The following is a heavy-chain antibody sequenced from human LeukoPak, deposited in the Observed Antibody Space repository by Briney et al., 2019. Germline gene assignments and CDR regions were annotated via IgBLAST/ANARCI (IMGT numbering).Heavy chain of an antibody. CDR3: ARDVGGGLYFDY. CDR1: GFTFSSYW. J-gene: IGHJ4*02. D-gene: IGHD3-10*01. Sequence: GGSLRLSYAASGFTFSSYWMTWVRQAPGKGLEWVANIKQDGSEKYYVDSVKGRFTISRDNAKNSLYLQMNSLRAEDTAVYYCARDVGGGLYFDYWGQGTLVTVSS. CDR2: IKQDGSEK. V-gene: IGHV3-7*01.